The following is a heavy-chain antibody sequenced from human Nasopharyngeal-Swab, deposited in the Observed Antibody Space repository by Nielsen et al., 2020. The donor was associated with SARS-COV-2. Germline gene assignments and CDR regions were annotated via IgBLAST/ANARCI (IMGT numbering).Heavy chain of an antibody. CDR3: ARGGSSSWYYYYYGMDV. J-gene: IGHJ6*02. CDR1: GGSFSGYY. V-gene: IGHV4-34*01. CDR2: INHSGST. D-gene: IGHD6-13*01. Sequence: SETLSLTCAVYGGSFSGYYWSWIRQPPGKWLEWIGEINHSGSTNYNPSLKSRVTISVDTSKNQFSLKLSSVTAADTAVYYCARGGSSSWYYYYYGMDVWGQGTTVTVSS.